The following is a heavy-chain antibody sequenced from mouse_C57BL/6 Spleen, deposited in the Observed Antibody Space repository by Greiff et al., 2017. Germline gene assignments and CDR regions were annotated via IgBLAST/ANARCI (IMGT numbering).Heavy chain of an antibody. CDR1: GYTFTDYE. Sequence: QVPLPQSGAALVRPGASVTLSFKASGYTFTDYEMHWVKQTPVPGLEWIGAIDPETGGTAYNQKFKGKAILTADKSSSTAYMELRSLTSEDSAVYYCTRSGFPHYYGSRDWYFDVWGTGTTVTVSS. CDR2: IDPETGGT. J-gene: IGHJ1*03. CDR3: TRSGFPHYYGSRDWYFDV. V-gene: IGHV1-15*01. D-gene: IGHD1-1*01.